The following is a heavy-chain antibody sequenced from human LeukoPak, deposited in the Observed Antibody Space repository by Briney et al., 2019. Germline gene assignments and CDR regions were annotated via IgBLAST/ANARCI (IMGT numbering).Heavy chain of an antibody. Sequence: GGSLRLSCAASGFTFNSYWMNWVRQAPGKGLEWVANIKQDGSEKYYVDSVKGRFTISRDNAENSLYLQMDRLRAEDTAVYYCATSRTFDYWGQGTLVTVSS. D-gene: IGHD1-7*01. CDR2: IKQDGSEK. CDR3: ATSRTFDY. CDR1: GFTFNSYW. V-gene: IGHV3-7*01. J-gene: IGHJ4*02.